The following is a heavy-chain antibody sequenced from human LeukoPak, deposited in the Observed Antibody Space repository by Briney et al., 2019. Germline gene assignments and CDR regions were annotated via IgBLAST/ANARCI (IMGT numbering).Heavy chain of an antibody. V-gene: IGHV1-18*01. CDR1: GYTFTSYG. J-gene: IGHJ4*02. CDR2: ISAYNGNT. CDR3: AIGRGLGLWFGEFLN. Sequence: GASVKVSCKASGYTFTSYGISWVRQAPGQGLEWMGWISAYNGNTNYAQKLQGRVTMTTDTSTSTAYMELRSLRSDDTAVYYCAIGRGLGLWFGEFLNWGQGTLVTVSS. D-gene: IGHD3-10*01.